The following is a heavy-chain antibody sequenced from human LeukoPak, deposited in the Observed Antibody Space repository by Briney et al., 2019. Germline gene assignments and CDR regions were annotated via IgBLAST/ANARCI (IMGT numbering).Heavy chain of an antibody. V-gene: IGHV3-74*01. CDR2: INSDGSST. CDR1: GFTLSSYW. CDR3: AREVVRGVSLDY. D-gene: IGHD3-10*01. Sequence: GGSLRLSCAASGFTLSSYWMHWVRQAPGKGLVWVSRINSDGSSTSYADSVKGRFTISRDNAKNTLYLQMNSLRAEDTAVYYCAREVVRGVSLDYWGQGTLVTVSS. J-gene: IGHJ4*02.